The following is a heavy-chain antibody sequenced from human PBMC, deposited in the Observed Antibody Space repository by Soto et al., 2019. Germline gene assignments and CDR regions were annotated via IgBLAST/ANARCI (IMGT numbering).Heavy chain of an antibody. Sequence: EVQLLESGGGLVQPGGSLRLSCAASGFTFSTYGMRWVRQAPGKGLEWVAAISGSGGTTYYADPVKGRFTISRDNSKNTLYLQMDSLRADDAAVYYCAKGDYAHFWGQGTLVTVSS. CDR2: ISGSGGTT. J-gene: IGHJ4*02. CDR3: AKGDYAHF. D-gene: IGHD4-17*01. V-gene: IGHV3-23*01. CDR1: GFTFSTYG.